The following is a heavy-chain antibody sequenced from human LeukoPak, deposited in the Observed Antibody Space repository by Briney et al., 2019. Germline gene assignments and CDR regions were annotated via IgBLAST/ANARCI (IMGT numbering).Heavy chain of an antibody. D-gene: IGHD1-26*01. CDR2: INHSGST. V-gene: IGHV4-34*01. CDR1: GGSFSGYY. J-gene: IGHJ5*02. CDR3: ARAGHSGSYPKPNWFDP. Sequence: SETLSLTCAVYGGSFSGYYWSWIRQPPGKGLGWIGEINHSGSTNYNPSLKSRVTISVDTSKNQFSLKLCSVTAADTAVYYCARAGHSGSYPKPNWFDPWGQGTLVTVSS.